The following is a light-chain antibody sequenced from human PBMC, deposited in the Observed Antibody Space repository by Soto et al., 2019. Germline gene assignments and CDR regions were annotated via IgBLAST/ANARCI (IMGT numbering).Light chain of an antibody. CDR1: SSDVGGYNY. V-gene: IGLV2-14*01. CDR3: SSYTDTSTYV. J-gene: IGLJ1*01. Sequence: QSVLTQPASVSGSPGQSITISCTGTSSDVGGYNYVSWYHQHPGKAPKLPIYEVSNRPSGVSNRFSGSKSGNTASLTISGLQAEDEADYYCSSYTDTSTYVFGTGTKSPS. CDR2: EVS.